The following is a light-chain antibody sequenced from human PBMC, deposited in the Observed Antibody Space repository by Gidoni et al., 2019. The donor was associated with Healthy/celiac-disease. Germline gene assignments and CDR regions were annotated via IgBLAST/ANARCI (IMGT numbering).Light chain of an antibody. CDR1: SSDVGGYNY. J-gene: IGLJ3*02. CDR3: SSYTSSSTLTWV. V-gene: IGLV2-14*01. CDR2: EVS. Sequence: QSALTQPASVSGSPGQSITLSCTGTSSDVGGYNYVSWYQQHPGKAPKLMIYEVSNRPSGVSNRFSGSKSGNTASLTISGLQAEDEADYYCSSYTSSSTLTWVFGGGTKLTVL.